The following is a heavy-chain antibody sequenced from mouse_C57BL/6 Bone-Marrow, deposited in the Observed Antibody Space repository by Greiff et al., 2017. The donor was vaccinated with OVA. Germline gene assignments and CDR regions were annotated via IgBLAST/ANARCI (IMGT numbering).Heavy chain of an antibody. D-gene: IGHD2-3*01. CDR2: IYPRSGNT. V-gene: IGHV1-81*01. CDR3: AKDGYPFAY. CDR1: GYTFTSYG. Sequence: QVHVKQSGAELARPGASVKLSCKASGYTFTSYGISWVKQRTGQGLEWIGEIYPRSGNTYYNEKFKGKATLTADKSSSTAYMELRSLTSEDSPVYFCAKDGYPFAYWGQGTLVTVSA. J-gene: IGHJ3*01.